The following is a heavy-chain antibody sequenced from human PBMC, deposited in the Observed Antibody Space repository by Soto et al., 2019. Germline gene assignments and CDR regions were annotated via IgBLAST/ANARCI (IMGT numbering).Heavy chain of an antibody. CDR2: IYYSGST. Sequence: SETLSLTCTVSGGSISSSSYYWGWIRQPPGKGLEWIGSIYYSGSTYYNPSLKSRVTISVDTSKNQFSLKLSSVTAADTAVYYCARHGSSGWSDYWGQGTLVTVSS. V-gene: IGHV4-39*01. J-gene: IGHJ4*02. CDR1: GGSISSSSYY. CDR3: ARHGSSGWSDY. D-gene: IGHD6-19*01.